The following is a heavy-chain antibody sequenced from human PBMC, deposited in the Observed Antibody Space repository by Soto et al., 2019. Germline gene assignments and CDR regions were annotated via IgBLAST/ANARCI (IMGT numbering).Heavy chain of an antibody. CDR2: ISYDGSNA. D-gene: IGHD3-10*02. CDR3: ERDGGVFGELLVNSYDACDL. Sequence: QEQLVESGGGVVQPGTSLRLSCTASGFSFSTYAMYWVRQAPGKGLEWVAIISYDGSNAQYADSVKGRFTVARDNSKNTRYLQMHSLTAEDTAVYDCERDGGVFGELLVNSYDACDLWGQGKLVNVAS. J-gene: IGHJ3*01. V-gene: IGHV3-30*04. CDR1: GFSFSTYA.